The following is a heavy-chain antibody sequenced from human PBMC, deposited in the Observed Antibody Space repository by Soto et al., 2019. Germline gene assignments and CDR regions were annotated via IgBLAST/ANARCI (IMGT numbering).Heavy chain of an antibody. Sequence: QVQLQESGPGLVKPSETLSLTCTVSGGSVSSGSYYWSWIRQPPGKGLEWIGYIYYSGSTNYNPSLKSRVTIPVDTSKNQFSLKLSSVTAADTAVYYCARAYYDFLGWSPGVWGQGTTVTVSS. V-gene: IGHV4-61*01. D-gene: IGHD3-3*01. CDR2: IYYSGST. CDR1: GGSVSSGSYY. CDR3: ARAYYDFLGWSPGV. J-gene: IGHJ6*02.